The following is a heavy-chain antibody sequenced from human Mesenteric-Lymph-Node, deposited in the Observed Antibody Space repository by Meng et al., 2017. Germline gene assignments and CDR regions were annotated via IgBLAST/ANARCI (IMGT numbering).Heavy chain of an antibody. CDR3: ARRNYGGNSALDY. Sequence: GESLKISCAASGFNFSNYRMHWVRQAPGKGLVWVSRISSDGSSTTYADSVKGRFTISRDNVKNTLYLQMNSLGAEDTAVYYCARRNYGGNSALDYWGQGTLVTVSS. V-gene: IGHV3-74*01. J-gene: IGHJ4*02. CDR1: GFNFSNYR. D-gene: IGHD4-23*01. CDR2: ISSDGSST.